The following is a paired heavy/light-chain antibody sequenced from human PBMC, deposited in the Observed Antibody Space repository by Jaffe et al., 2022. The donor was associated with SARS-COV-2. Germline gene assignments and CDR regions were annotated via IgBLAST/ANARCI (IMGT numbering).Light chain of an antibody. CDR1: QSLLSSSTNKNY. V-gene: IGKV4-1*01. J-gene: IGKJ5*01. Sequence: DIVMTQSPDSLAVSLGERATINCKSSQSLLSSSTNKNYLAWFQQKPGQPPNLLIYWASTRESGVPDRFSGSGSGTDFTLTISSLQAEDVAIYYCQQYYGGPITFGQGTRLVIK. CDR3: QQYYGGPIT. CDR2: WAS.
Heavy chain of an antibody. Sequence: EVQLVESGGGLVQPGGSLRLSCTASEFTSNTYWLNWVRLAPGKGLEWVANINEDGSVENYVESVKGRFSISRDNGKNSLFLQMNSLRAEDTAVYYCAGGSGWIFHYWGQGALVTVSS. CDR2: INEDGSVE. D-gene: IGHD6-19*01. CDR3: AGGSGWIFHY. CDR1: EFTSNTYW. V-gene: IGHV3-7*04. J-gene: IGHJ4*02.